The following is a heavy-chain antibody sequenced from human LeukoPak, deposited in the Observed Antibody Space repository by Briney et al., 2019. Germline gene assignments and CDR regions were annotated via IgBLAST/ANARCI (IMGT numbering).Heavy chain of an antibody. J-gene: IGHJ4*02. Sequence: GGSLRLSCAASGFTFTNYAMSWVRQAPGKGLEWVSSISTSGGSTYYADSVKGRFTISRDNAKNSLYLQMNSLRAEDTAVYYCARDTRFRQLVDYWGQGTLVTVSS. CDR3: ARDTRFRQLVDY. CDR1: GFTFTNYA. D-gene: IGHD6-13*01. V-gene: IGHV3-23*01. CDR2: ISTSGGST.